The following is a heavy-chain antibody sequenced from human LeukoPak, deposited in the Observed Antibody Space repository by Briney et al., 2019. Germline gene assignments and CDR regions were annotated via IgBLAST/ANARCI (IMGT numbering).Heavy chain of an antibody. CDR3: ARGAVPAAMGFGPDYYYYYMDV. V-gene: IGHV1-8*03. Sequence: WASVTVSCKASGYTFTSYDINWVRQATGQGLEWMGWMNPNSGNTGYAQKFQGRVTITRNTSISTAYMELSSLRSEDTAVYYCARGAVPAAMGFGPDYYYYYMDVWGKGTTVTVSS. CDR1: GYTFTSYD. J-gene: IGHJ6*03. D-gene: IGHD2-2*01. CDR2: MNPNSGNT.